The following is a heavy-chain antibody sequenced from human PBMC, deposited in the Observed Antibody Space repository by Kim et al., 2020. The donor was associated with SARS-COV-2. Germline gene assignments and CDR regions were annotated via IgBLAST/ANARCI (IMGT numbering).Heavy chain of an antibody. J-gene: IGHJ5*02. Sequence: ADSVKGRFTISRDNAKNSLYLQVNSLRAEDTAVYYCCYGSGSYSKNWFDPWGQGTLVTVSS. D-gene: IGHD3-10*01. CDR3: CYGSGSYSKNWFDP. V-gene: IGHV3-11*03.